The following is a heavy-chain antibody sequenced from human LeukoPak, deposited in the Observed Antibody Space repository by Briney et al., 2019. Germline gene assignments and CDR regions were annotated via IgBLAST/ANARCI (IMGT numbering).Heavy chain of an antibody. Sequence: GGSLRLSCAASGFTFSSYAMHWVRQAPGKGLEWVSVIYGDGDTYFSDSVKGRFTISRDNSKNTLYLQMNSLRAEDTAVYYCARERIYFGSGRDLTDARLFYYYGMDIWGQGTTVTVSS. CDR1: GFTFSSYA. CDR3: ARERIYFGSGRDLTDARLFYYYGMDI. J-gene: IGHJ6*02. D-gene: IGHD3-10*01. CDR2: IYGDGDT. V-gene: IGHV3-53*01.